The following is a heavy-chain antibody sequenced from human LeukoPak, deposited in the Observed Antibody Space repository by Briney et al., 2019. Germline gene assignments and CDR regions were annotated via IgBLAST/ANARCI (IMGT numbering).Heavy chain of an antibody. CDR3: AKSLGTGAPYDY. V-gene: IGHV3-7*01. CDR2: INADGSVK. J-gene: IGHJ4*02. CDR1: GLTFSSNW. Sequence: TGGSLRLSCAAFGLTFSSNWMSWVRQAPGKGREWVATINADGSVKHYVDSVKGRFTISRDNAKNSLSLQMDTLRAEDTAVYYCAKSLGTGAPYDYWGQGTLVTVSS. D-gene: IGHD1-1*01.